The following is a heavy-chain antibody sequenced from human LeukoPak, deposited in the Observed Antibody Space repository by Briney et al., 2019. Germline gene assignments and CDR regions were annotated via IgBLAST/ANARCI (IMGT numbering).Heavy chain of an antibody. CDR3: TRLSAYDFKFEY. Sequence: PGGSLRLSCAASGFIFSGSAMHWVCQASGEGLEWVGRIKSKANNYATAYAASVKGRFTVSRDDSKNMAYLHMNSLKTEDTAVYYCTRLSAYDFKFEYWGQGALVAVSS. V-gene: IGHV3-73*01. D-gene: IGHD5-12*01. CDR1: GFIFSGSA. J-gene: IGHJ4*02. CDR2: IKSKANNYAT.